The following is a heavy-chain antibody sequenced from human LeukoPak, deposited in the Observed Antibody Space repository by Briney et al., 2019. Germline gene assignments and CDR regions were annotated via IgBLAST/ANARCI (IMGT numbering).Heavy chain of an antibody. CDR3: LRENSWDYGVDCFDP. Sequence: KASETLSLTCTVSGGSISSSDYYWAWIRQPPGNGLERIGSINYSGSTYYNPSLKSRVTISVDTSRNQFSLKLRAVTAAGTAIYYYLRENSWDYGVDCFDPWGQGTLVTVSS. CDR2: INYSGST. CDR1: GGSISSSDYY. J-gene: IGHJ5*02. V-gene: IGHV4-39*01. D-gene: IGHD4/OR15-4a*01.